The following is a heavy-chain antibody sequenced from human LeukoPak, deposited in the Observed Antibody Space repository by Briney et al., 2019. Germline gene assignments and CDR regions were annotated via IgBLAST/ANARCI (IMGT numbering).Heavy chain of an antibody. CDR2: IKSKIDGGTT. Sequence: PGGSLRLSCAASRFSFSDAWMSWVRQAPGKGLEWVGRIKSKIDGGTTDYAAPVKGRFTISRDDSKNTVYLQMNSPKNEDTAVYYCATEDCSGASCDRSYWYFDLWGRGTLVTVSS. CDR3: ATEDCSGASCDRSYWYFDL. J-gene: IGHJ2*01. CDR1: RFSFSDAW. V-gene: IGHV3-15*01. D-gene: IGHD2-15*01.